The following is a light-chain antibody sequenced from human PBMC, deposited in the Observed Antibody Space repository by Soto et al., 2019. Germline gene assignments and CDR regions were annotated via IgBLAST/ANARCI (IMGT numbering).Light chain of an antibody. CDR2: GAS. CDR1: QSVSSSY. V-gene: IGKV3-20*01. Sequence: EIVLTQSPGTLSLSPGERATLSCRASQSVSSSYLAWYQQKPGQAPRLLIYGASKRATGTPDRFSGSGSGTDFTLTISRLEPEDFAVYYCQQYGSSPPYTFGHGTKLEIK. J-gene: IGKJ2*01. CDR3: QQYGSSPPYT.